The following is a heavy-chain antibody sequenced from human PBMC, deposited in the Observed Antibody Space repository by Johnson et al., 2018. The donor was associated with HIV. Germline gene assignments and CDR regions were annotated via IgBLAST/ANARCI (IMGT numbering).Heavy chain of an antibody. CDR3: AKDQNYGSYLLSFDV. V-gene: IGHV3-9*01. J-gene: IGHJ3*01. Sequence: VQLVESGGGVVRPGGSLRLSCAASGFTFDDYAMHWVRQGPGKGLEWVAGIGSNGLTIGYVDSVKGRVTISRDDATNSLYLRMDSLRTEDTALYYCAKDQNYGSYLLSFDVWGQGTMVTVSS. CDR2: IGSNGLTI. CDR1: GFTFDDYA. D-gene: IGHD3-16*01.